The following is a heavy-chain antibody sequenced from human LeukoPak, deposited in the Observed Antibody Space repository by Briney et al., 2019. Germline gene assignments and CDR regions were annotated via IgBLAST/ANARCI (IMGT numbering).Heavy chain of an antibody. J-gene: IGHJ6*03. Sequence: VASVKDSCKASGFTFTSSAMQWVRQARGQRLEWIGWIVVGSGNTNYAQKFQERVTITRDMSTSTAYMELSSLRSEDTAVYYCAADLVGATTRYYYYYMDVWGKGTTVTVSS. D-gene: IGHD1-26*01. CDR1: GFTFTSSA. V-gene: IGHV1-58*02. CDR3: AADLVGATTRYYYYYMDV. CDR2: IVVGSGNT.